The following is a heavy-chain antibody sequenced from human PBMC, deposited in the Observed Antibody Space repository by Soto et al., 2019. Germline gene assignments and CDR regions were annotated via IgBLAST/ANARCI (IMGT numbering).Heavy chain of an antibody. J-gene: IGHJ4*02. V-gene: IGHV3-23*01. CDR3: AKRDSGSGRSPPLINY. CDR1: GFTFSSYS. Sequence: QLLESGGGLVQPGGSLRLSCAASGFTFSSYSMNWVRQAPGKGLQWVATVGGGGDNIFYADSVKGRFTISRDDSQNMVCVQMNSLRPEDTAVYFCAKRDSGSGRSPPLINYWGQGTLVAVSS. D-gene: IGHD3-10*01. CDR2: VGGGGDNI.